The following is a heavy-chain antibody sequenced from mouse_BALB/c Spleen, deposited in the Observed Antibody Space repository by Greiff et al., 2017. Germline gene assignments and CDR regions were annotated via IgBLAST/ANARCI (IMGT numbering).Heavy chain of an antibody. Sequence: QVQLKESGPGLVAPSQSLSITCTVSGFSLTGYGVNWVRQPPGKGLEWLGMIWGDGSTDYNSALKSRLSISKDNSKSQVFLKMNSLQTDDTARYYWARGAYYGYGGYCAMDYGEKETSAPGPS. CDR1: GFSLTGYG. J-gene: IGHJ4*01. CDR2: IWGDGST. V-gene: IGHV2-6-7*01. D-gene: IGHD2-2*01. CDR3: ARGAYYGYGGYCAMDY.